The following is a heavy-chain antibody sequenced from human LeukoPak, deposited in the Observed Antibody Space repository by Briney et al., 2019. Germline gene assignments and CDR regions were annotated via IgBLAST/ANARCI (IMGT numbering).Heavy chain of an antibody. CDR3: ARDHGDFVGVRVGFDS. J-gene: IGHJ5*01. CDR1: GYTFTNYG. V-gene: IGHV1-18*01. Sequence: ASVKVSCKASGYTFTNYGISWARQAPGQGLEWVARISGYNGNADYAQKLKDRFTVTADTSAAYLEMRDLTSDDTAVYYCARDHGDFVGVRVGFDSWGQGTLVTVSS. CDR2: ISGYNGNA. D-gene: IGHD4-17*01.